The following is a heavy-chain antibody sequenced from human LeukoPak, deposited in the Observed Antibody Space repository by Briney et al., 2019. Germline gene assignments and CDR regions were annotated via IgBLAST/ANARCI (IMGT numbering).Heavy chain of an antibody. CDR3: ARVGRYCSGTSCHGPWFDP. Sequence: GASVKVSCKASGYTFTSYDINWVRQATGQGLEWMGWMNPNSGNTGYAQKFQGRVTMTRNTSISTAYMELSSLRSEDTAVYYCARVGRYCSGTSCHGPWFDPWGQGTLVTVSS. J-gene: IGHJ5*02. CDR2: MNPNSGNT. V-gene: IGHV1-8*01. D-gene: IGHD2-2*01. CDR1: GYTFTSYD.